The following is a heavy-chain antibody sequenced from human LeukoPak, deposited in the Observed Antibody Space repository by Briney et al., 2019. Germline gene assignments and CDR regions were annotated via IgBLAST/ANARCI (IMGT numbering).Heavy chain of an antibody. D-gene: IGHD5-12*01. V-gene: IGHV3-49*04. CDR2: IRSKAYGGRT. CDR1: GFTFSNYA. J-gene: IGHJ3*02. Sequence: GGSLRLSCAASGFTFSNYAMSWVRQAPGKGLEWVGFIRSKAYGGRTEYAASVKGRFTISRDDSKRIAYLQMDSLKTEDTAVYYCTRASVVSYDLEAFDIWGQGTMVTVSS. CDR3: TRASVVSYDLEAFDI.